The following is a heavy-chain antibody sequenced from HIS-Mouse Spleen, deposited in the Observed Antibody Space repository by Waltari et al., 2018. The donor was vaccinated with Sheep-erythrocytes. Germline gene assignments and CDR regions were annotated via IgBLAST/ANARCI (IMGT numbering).Heavy chain of an antibody. CDR3: ARDRDAFDI. CDR1: VFTFSSYS. V-gene: IGHV3-21*01. J-gene: IGHJ3*02. CDR2: ISRSTSYI. Sequence: EVQLVESGGGLVKPGGSLRLSCAASVFTFSSYSMNWVGQAPGKGRGCVYTISRSTSYIYYADSVKGHFTISRDNAKNSLYLQMNSLRAEDTAVYYCARDRDAFDIWGQGTMVTVSS.